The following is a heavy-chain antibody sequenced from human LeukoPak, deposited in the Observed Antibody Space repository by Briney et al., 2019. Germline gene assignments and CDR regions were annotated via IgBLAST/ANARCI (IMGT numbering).Heavy chain of an antibody. CDR2: INPDSGGT. J-gene: IGHJ4*02. D-gene: IGHD5-18*01. CDR1: GYTFTGYY. CDR3: ARGDTAMARQGLSY. V-gene: IGHV1-2*02. Sequence: ASVKVSCKASGYTFTGYYMHWVRQAPGQGLEWMGWINPDSGGTNYAQKFQGRVTMTRDTSISTAYMELSRLRSDDTAVYYCARGDTAMARQGLSYWGQGTLVTVSS.